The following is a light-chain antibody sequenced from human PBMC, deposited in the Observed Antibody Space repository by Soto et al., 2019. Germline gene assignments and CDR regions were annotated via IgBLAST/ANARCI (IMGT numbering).Light chain of an antibody. Sequence: DIQMTQSPSTLSASVGDRVTITCRASQSISSWLAWYQQKPGKAPKLLIYKASSLESGVPSRFSDSGSGTEFTLTISSLQTEDFATYYCQQNYSPPPITFGQGTRLEI. CDR3: QQNYSPPPIT. CDR1: QSISSW. J-gene: IGKJ5*01. V-gene: IGKV1-5*03. CDR2: KAS.